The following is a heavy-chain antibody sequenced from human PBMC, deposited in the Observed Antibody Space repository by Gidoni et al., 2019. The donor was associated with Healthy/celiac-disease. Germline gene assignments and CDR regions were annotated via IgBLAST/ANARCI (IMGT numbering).Heavy chain of an antibody. Sequence: VQLVESGGGRVKPGGTLRRACAASGFHLSSYSMTWVRPAPGKGLVLVSSISSSSIYIYYADSVKGRFTISRDNAKNSLYLQMNSLRAEDTAVYYCARDRSVAARPRGLDVWGQGTTVTVSS. D-gene: IGHD6-6*01. CDR2: ISSSSIYI. J-gene: IGHJ6*02. CDR1: GFHLSSYS. V-gene: IGHV3-21*01. CDR3: ARDRSVAARPRGLDV.